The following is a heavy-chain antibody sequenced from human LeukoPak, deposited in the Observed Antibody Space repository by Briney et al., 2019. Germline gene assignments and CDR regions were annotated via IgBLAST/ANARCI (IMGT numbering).Heavy chain of an antibody. V-gene: IGHV4-59*01. D-gene: IGHD6-13*01. Sequence: PSETLSLTCTVSGGSTSSYYWSWIRQPPGKGLEWIGYIYYSGSTNYNPSLKSRVTISVDTSKNQFSLKLSSVTAADTAVYYCARDLGYSSSAPRDYYGMDVWGQGTTVTVSS. J-gene: IGHJ6*02. CDR1: GGSTSSYY. CDR2: IYYSGST. CDR3: ARDLGYSSSAPRDYYGMDV.